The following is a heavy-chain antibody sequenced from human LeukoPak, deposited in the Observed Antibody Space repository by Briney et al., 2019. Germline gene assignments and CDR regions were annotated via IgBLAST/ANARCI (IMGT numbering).Heavy chain of an antibody. Sequence: SETLSLTCTVSGGSVSSGSYYWSWIRQPPGKGLEWIGYIYYSESTNYNPSLKSRVTISVDTSKNQFSLKLSSVTAADTAVYYCARDPGRYYDSSGYYYKGGVDYWGQGTLVTVSS. CDR3: ARDPGRYYDSSGYYYKGGVDY. J-gene: IGHJ4*02. D-gene: IGHD3-22*01. CDR1: GGSVSSGSYY. V-gene: IGHV4-61*01. CDR2: IYYSEST.